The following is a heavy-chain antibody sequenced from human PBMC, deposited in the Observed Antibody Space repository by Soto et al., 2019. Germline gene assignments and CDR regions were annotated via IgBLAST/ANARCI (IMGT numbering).Heavy chain of an antibody. CDR1: GGSISSYH. V-gene: IGHV4-59*03. CDR2: IYHTESTTY. D-gene: IGHD3-10*01. Sequence: TLSLTCTVSGGSISSYHWSWIRQPPGRGLQWIGYIYHTESTTYNYNPSLKSRVTISLDTSKNQFSLKLTSVTAADTAVYYCTTGRVLYGSEDWGQGTLVTVSS. CDR3: TTGRVLYGSED. J-gene: IGHJ4*02.